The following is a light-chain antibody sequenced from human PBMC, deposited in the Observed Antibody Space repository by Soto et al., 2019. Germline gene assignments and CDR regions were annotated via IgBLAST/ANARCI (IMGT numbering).Light chain of an antibody. CDR3: SSYTSSSTRV. Sequence: HSVLTKPASVNGAPGQSITISCTGTSSDVGAYDFVSWYQQHPDKAPKLMIYEVSNRPSGVSNRFSGSKSVNTATLTISGLQAEDEADYYCSSYTSSSTRVFGTGTKVTVL. CDR2: EVS. CDR1: SSDVGAYDF. V-gene: IGLV2-14*03. J-gene: IGLJ1*01.